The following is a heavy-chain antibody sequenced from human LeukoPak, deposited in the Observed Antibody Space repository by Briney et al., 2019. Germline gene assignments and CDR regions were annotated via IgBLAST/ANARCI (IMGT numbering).Heavy chain of an antibody. D-gene: IGHD3-22*01. Sequence: SSETLSLTCTVSGDSISSRSFYGGWIRRHQGKALEWFVSIFYSGITYYNTPITSRLPISVDPSKHQFSLRLSSVTAADPAVYYCARRPYYSDSFGYPFYFDYWGQGTLVTVSS. J-gene: IGHJ4*02. CDR1: GDSISSRSFY. CDR2: IFYSGIT. CDR3: ARRPYYSDSFGYPFYFDY. V-gene: IGHV4-39*01.